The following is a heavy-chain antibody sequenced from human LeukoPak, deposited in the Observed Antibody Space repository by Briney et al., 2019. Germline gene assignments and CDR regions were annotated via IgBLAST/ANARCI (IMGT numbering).Heavy chain of an antibody. J-gene: IGHJ4*02. V-gene: IGHV5-51*01. Sequence: KRGDSLKISCKGYGYSFTSYWIGWVRQMPGKGLEWMGIIYPSDSDTRYSPSFQGQVTISADKSISTAYLQWSSLKASDTAMYYCTARAGHPRDFDYGGQGTLVTVSS. CDR1: GYSFTSYW. CDR2: IYPSDSDT. D-gene: IGHD5-24*01. CDR3: TARAGHPRDFDY.